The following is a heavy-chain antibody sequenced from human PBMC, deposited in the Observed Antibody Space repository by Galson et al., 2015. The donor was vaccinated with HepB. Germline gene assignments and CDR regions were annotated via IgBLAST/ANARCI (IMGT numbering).Heavy chain of an antibody. CDR3: ARDASIVYDYIWGSYRWYQIPPTDAFDI. D-gene: IGHD3-16*02. Sequence: SLRLSCAASGFTFSSYWMHWVRQAPGKGLVWVSRINSDGSSTSYADSVKGRFTISRDNAKNTLYLQMNSLRAEDTAVYYCARDASIVYDYIWGSYRWYQIPPTDAFDIWGQGTMVTVSS. CDR2: INSDGSST. J-gene: IGHJ3*02. CDR1: GFTFSSYW. V-gene: IGHV3-74*01.